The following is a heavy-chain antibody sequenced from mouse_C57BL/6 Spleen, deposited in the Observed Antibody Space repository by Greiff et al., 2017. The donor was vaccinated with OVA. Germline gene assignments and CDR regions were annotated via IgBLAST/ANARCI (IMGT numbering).Heavy chain of an antibody. Sequence: QVQLQQSGPGLVQPSQSLSITCTVSGFSLTSYGVHWVRQSPGKGLEWLGVIWSGGSTDYNAAFISRRSISKDNSKSQVFFKMNSLQADDTAIYYCARNLGTGTFAYWGQGTLVTVSA. CDR1: GFSLTSYG. V-gene: IGHV2-2*01. CDR2: IWSGGST. J-gene: IGHJ3*01. D-gene: IGHD4-1*01. CDR3: ARNLGTGTFAY.